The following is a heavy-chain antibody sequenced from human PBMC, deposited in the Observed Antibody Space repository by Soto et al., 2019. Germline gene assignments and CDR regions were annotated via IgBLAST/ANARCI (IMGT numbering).Heavy chain of an antibody. D-gene: IGHD3-3*01. CDR2: IYYSGST. V-gene: IGHV4-39*01. CDR3: ATHYYDFWSGYYNGQFDY. CDR1: GGSISSSSYY. J-gene: IGHJ4*02. Sequence: SETLSLTCTVSGGSISSSSYYWGWIRQPPGKGLEWIGSIYYSGSTYYNPSLKSRVTISVDTSKNQFSLKLSSVTAADTAVYYFATHYYDFWSGYYNGQFDYWGQGTLVTVSS.